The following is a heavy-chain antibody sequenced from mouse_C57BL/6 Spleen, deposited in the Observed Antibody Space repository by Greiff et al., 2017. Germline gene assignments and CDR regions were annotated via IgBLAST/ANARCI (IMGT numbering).Heavy chain of an antibody. Sequence: VQLVESGAELVKPGASVKISCKASGYAFSSYWMNWVKQRPGKGLEWIGQIYPGDGDTNYNGKFKGKATLTADKSSSTAYMQLSSLTSEDSAVYFCARGDYDGYYFDYWGQGTTLTVSS. D-gene: IGHD2-4*01. CDR1: GYAFSSYW. CDR3: ARGDYDGYYFDY. V-gene: IGHV1-80*01. J-gene: IGHJ2*01. CDR2: IYPGDGDT.